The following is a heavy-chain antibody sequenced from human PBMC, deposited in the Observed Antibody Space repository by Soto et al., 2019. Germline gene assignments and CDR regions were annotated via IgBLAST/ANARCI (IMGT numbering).Heavy chain of an antibody. J-gene: IGHJ3*02. D-gene: IGHD1-26*01. V-gene: IGHV1-3*04. CDR1: GYTFTTYA. CDR3: ARSSGTYDNAFDI. Sequence: QVQLVQSGAEVKKPGASVRVSCKPSGYTFTTYAMHWVRQAPGQRLEWMGWISTDNGNTKYSQKFPGRVTITRDTSASIAYMELSSLRSEDTAVYYCARSSGTYDNAFDIWGQGTMVSVS. CDR2: ISTDNGNT.